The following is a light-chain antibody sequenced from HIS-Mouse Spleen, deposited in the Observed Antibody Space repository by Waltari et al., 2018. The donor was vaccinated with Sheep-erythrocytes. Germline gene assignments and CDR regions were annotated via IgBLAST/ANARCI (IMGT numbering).Light chain of an antibody. V-gene: IGKV1-9*01. Sequence: DIQLTQSPSFLSASVGDRVTITCRASQGISSYLAWYQQKPGKAPTLLIYAASTLKSGVPSRFSGSGSGTEFTLTISSLQPEDFATYYCQQLNSYPHTFGQGTKLEIK. CDR1: QGISSY. CDR2: AAS. CDR3: QQLNSYPHT. J-gene: IGKJ2*01.